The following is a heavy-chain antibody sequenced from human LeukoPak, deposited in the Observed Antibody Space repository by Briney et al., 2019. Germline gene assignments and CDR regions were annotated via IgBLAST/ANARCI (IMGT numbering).Heavy chain of an antibody. V-gene: IGHV3-74*01. CDR3: ARGDDFWSGYSLYDAFDI. Sequence: HTGGSLRLSCAASGFTFSSYWMHWVRQAPGKGLVWVSRINSDGSSTSYADSVKGRFTISRDNAKNTLYLQMNSLRAEDTAVYYCARGDDFWSGYSLYDAFDIWGQGTMVTVSS. D-gene: IGHD3-3*01. J-gene: IGHJ3*02. CDR1: GFTFSSYW. CDR2: INSDGSST.